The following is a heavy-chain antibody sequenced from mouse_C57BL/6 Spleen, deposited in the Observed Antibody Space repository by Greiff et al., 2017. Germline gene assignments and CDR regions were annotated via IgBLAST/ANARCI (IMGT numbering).Heavy chain of an antibody. CDR2: IDPSDSYT. J-gene: IGHJ2*01. D-gene: IGHD4-1*01. V-gene: IGHV1-50*01. CDR1: GYTFTSYW. Sequence: QVQLQQPGAELVKPGASVKLSCKASGYTFTSYWMQWVKQRPGQGLEWIGEIDPSDSYTNYNHKFKGKATLTVDTSSSTAYMQLSSLTSEDSAVYYCARGANWDYWGQGTTLTVSS. CDR3: ARGANWDY.